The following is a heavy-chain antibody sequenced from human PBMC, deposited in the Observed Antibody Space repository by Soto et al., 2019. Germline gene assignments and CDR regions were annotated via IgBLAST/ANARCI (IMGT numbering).Heavy chain of an antibody. CDR3: AGTSCSSTTCPTTY. V-gene: IGHV1-2*02. J-gene: IGHJ4*02. CDR2: INPHRGGT. CDR1: GYTFTGYY. D-gene: IGHD2-2*01. Sequence: QVQLVQSGAEVKKPGASVKVSCKTSGYTFTGYYIYWVRQAPGQGLEWMGWINPHRGGTDSSQKFQGRVTMTRDTSISTAYMELSTLRSADTAVYYCAGTSCSSTTCPTTYWGQGTVATVSS.